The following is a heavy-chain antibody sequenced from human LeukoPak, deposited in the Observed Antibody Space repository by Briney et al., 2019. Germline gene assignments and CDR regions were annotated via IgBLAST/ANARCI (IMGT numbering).Heavy chain of an antibody. CDR3: ARVRQWLVPFFDY. D-gene: IGHD6-19*01. CDR2: TYYRSKWYN. CDR1: GDSVSSNSAA. J-gene: IGHJ4*02. Sequence: SQTLSLTCAISGDSVSSNSAAWSWLRQSPSRGLEWLGRTYYRSKWYNDYAVSVKSRITINPDTSKNQFSLQLNSVTPEDTAVYYCARVRQWLVPFFDYWGQGTLVTVSS. V-gene: IGHV6-1*01.